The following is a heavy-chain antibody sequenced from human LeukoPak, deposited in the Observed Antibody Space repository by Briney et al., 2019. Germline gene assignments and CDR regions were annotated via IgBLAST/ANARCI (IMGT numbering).Heavy chain of an antibody. CDR2: IRFDGSDK. V-gene: IGHV3-30*02. CDR1: GFTFSSFG. Sequence: GGSLRLSCTASGFTFSSFGMHWVRQAPGKGLEWVAFIRFDGSDKYYVDSVKGRFTISRDNSKSTLPLQMNSLRPEDTAVYYCAKDKAPLLYTTSCAFDYWGQGTLVTVSS. J-gene: IGHJ4*02. CDR3: AKDKAPLLYTTSCAFDY. D-gene: IGHD2-2*01.